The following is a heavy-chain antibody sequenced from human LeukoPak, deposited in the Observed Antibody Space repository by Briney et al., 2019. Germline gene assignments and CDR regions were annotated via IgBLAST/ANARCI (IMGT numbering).Heavy chain of an antibody. V-gene: IGHV1-2*02. Sequence: GASVKVSCKASGYTFTGYHMHWVRQAPGQGLEWMGWIKPNSGGTRYAQKFQGRVSMTRDTSISTAHMELSGLRSDDTAVYYCAREGRGDSSGYYKGYWGQGTLVTVSS. CDR3: AREGRGDSSGYYKGY. CDR2: IKPNSGGT. CDR1: GYTFTGYH. D-gene: IGHD3-22*01. J-gene: IGHJ4*02.